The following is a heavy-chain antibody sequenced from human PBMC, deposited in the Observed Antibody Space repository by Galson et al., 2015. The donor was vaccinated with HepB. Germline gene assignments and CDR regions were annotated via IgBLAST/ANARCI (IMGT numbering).Heavy chain of an antibody. CDR2: ISYDGSNK. D-gene: IGHD3/OR15-3a*01. Sequence: SLRLSCAASGFTFSSYGMHWVRQAPGKGLEWVAVISYDGSNKYYADSVKGRFTISRDNSKNTLYLQMNSLRAEDTAVYYCAKGGAIFGLLGSYYYMDVWGKGTTVTVSS. CDR3: AKGGAIFGLLGSYYYMDV. J-gene: IGHJ6*03. V-gene: IGHV3-30*18. CDR1: GFTFSSYG.